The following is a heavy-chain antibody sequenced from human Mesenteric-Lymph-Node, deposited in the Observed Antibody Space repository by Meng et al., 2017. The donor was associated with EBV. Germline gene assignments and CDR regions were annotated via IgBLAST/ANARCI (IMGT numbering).Heavy chain of an antibody. V-gene: IGHV4-4*02. D-gene: IGHD4-17*01. Sequence: GPLQEPGPGLVKPSGTLSLTFAVSGGSISSSYWWIWVRQPPGKGLEWIGEIYHSGSTNYNPSPKSRVTISLDKSKNQFSLKLSSVTAADTAVYYCARAPLYGDNDWFDPWGQGTLVTVSS. CDR3: ARAPLYGDNDWFDP. J-gene: IGHJ5*02. CDR2: IYHSGST. CDR1: GGSISSSYW.